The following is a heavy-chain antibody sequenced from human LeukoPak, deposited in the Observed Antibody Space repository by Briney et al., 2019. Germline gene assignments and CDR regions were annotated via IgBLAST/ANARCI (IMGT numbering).Heavy chain of an antibody. CDR1: GFSFISYA. CDR2: ISGNGGST. J-gene: IGHJ6*03. V-gene: IGHV3-23*01. CDR3: ARAPTIGYCSSTSCYTGHYMDV. D-gene: IGHD2-2*02. Sequence: PGGSLRLSCAASGFSFISYAMSWVRQAPGKGLEWVSAISGNGGSTYYADSVKGRFTISRDNSKNTLYLQMNSLRAEDTAVYYCARAPTIGYCSSTSCYTGHYMDVWGKGTTVTVSS.